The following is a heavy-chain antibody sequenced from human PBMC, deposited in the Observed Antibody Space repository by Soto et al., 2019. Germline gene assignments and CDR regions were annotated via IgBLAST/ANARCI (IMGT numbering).Heavy chain of an antibody. J-gene: IGHJ3*02. CDR2: IFSNDEK. CDR1: GFSLSDTRMS. D-gene: IGHD3-9*01. CDR3: ARIQRDYDFLTDYYNDDAFDI. Sequence: QVTLKESGPVLVKPTETLTLTCTVSGFSLSDTRMSVSWIRQPPGKALEWLAHIFSNDEKSYSTSLKSRLTISKDTSGSLGVLTRTNMDPVDTATYYCARIQRDYDFLTDYYNDDAFDIWGQGTMVTVAS. V-gene: IGHV2-26*01.